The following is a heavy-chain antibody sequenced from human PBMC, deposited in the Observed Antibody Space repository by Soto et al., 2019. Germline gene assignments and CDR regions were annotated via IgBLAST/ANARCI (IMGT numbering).Heavy chain of an antibody. V-gene: IGHV3-30*18. CDR1: GFTFSSYG. D-gene: IGHD6-13*01. CDR3: AKDEYSSSWHFDY. J-gene: IGHJ4*02. Sequence: PGGSLRLSCAASGFTFSSYGMHWVRQAPGKGLEWVAVISYDGSNKYYADSVKGRFTISRDNSKNTLYLQMNSLRAEDTAVYYCAKDEYSSSWHFDYWGQGTLVTVSS. CDR2: ISYDGSNK.